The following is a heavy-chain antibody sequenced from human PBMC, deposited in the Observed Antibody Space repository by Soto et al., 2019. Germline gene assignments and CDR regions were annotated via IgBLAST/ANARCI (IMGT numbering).Heavy chain of an antibody. J-gene: IGHJ6*02. D-gene: IGHD2-2*01. Sequence: QVQLVQSGTEVKKPGASVKVSCKTSGYSFTKYGLHWVRQAPGQRLEWMGWINPGNGDTKYSQKFQGRVTITRDTSATTAYMELSSLRSEDSAVFYCARTDCSSPSCYNYYYYGMDVWGQGTTVTVSS. CDR3: ARTDCSSPSCYNYYYYGMDV. CDR2: INPGNGDT. CDR1: GYSFTKYG. V-gene: IGHV1-3*01.